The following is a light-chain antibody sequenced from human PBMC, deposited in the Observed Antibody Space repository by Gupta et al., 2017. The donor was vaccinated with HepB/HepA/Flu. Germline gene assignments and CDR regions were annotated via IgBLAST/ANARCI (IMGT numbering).Light chain of an antibody. CDR3: RQALSTPYT. J-gene: IGKJ2*01. CDR1: ETLLHTDGYHF. CDR2: VSS. V-gene: IGKV2-28*01. Sequence: DIVMTQSPLSLAVTPGEPASISCRSSETLLHTDGYHFLNWFVQKPGQSPHLLIYVSSSRASGVPDRFEGSGSGTDFTLHITRVEAEDVGIYFCRQALSTPYTFGQGTKLEI.